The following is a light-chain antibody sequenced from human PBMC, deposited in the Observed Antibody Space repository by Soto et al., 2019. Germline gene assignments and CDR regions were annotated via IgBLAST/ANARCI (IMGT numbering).Light chain of an antibody. CDR2: AAS. Sequence: AIRMTQSPSSFSASTGDRVTITCRASKGISSYLAWYQQKPGQAPKLLIYAASTLQSGVPSRFSGSGTGTDFTISISCLQSEDFDTSYGRQHYSYQWTFGQGTNVETK. CDR3: RQHYSYQWT. J-gene: IGKJ1*01. V-gene: IGKV1-8*01. CDR1: KGISSY.